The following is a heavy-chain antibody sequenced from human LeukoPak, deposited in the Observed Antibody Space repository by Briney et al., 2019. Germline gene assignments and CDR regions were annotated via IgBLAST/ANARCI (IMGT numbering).Heavy chain of an antibody. CDR2: MCYTGST. Sequence: PSETLSLTCIVSGGSINSCRYYWGWIRQPPGKGLEWIGSMCYTGSTYYNPSLKSRVTISIDTSKSQFSLKLSSVTAADTAVYYCARVNYYDSSGAYYYMDVWGRGTTVTVSS. CDR3: ARVNYYDSSGAYYYMDV. D-gene: IGHD3-22*01. V-gene: IGHV4-39*07. J-gene: IGHJ6*03. CDR1: GGSINSCRYY.